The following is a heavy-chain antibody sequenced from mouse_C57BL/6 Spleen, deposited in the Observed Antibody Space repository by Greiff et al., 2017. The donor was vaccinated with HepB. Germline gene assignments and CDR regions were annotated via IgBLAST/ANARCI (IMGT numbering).Heavy chain of an antibody. J-gene: IGHJ3*01. D-gene: IGHD1-1*01. CDR2: IYWDEDK. CDR3: ARTHIRTVVAKGFAY. V-gene: IGHV8-9*01. Sequence: QVTLKVSGPGILQPSQTLSLTCSFSVFSLSTFGMGVSWIRQPSGKGLEWLAHIYWDEDKHYKPSLKSRLTISKDTSNNQVFLTITTVDTADTATYYSARTHIRTVVAKGFAYWGQGTLVTVSA. CDR1: VFSLSTFGMG.